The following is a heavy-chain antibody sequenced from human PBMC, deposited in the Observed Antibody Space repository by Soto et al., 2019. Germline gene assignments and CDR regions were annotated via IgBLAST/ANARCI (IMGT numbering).Heavy chain of an antibody. Sequence: EVPLVESGGGLVQPGGSLRLSCAASGFTFSSYAMHWVRQAPGKGLEYVSAISSNGGSTYYANSVKGRFTISRDNSKNTLYLQMGSLRAEDMAVYYCARGDYYYGMDVWGQGTTVTVSS. V-gene: IGHV3-64*01. CDR3: ARGDYYYGMDV. CDR1: GFTFSSYA. CDR2: ISSNGGST. J-gene: IGHJ6*02.